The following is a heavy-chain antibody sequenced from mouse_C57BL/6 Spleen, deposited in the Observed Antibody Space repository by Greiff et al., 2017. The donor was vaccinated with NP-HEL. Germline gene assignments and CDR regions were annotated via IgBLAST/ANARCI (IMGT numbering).Heavy chain of an antibody. CDR1: GYTFTSYW. Sequence: QVQLKQPGAELVRPGSSVKLSCKASGYTFTSYWMDWVKQRPGQGLEWIGNIYPSDSETHYNQKFKDKATLTVDKSSSTAYMQLSSLTSEDSAVYYCASGGDTLDYWGQGTTLTVSS. CDR3: ASGGDTLDY. J-gene: IGHJ2*01. V-gene: IGHV1-61*01. CDR2: IYPSDSET.